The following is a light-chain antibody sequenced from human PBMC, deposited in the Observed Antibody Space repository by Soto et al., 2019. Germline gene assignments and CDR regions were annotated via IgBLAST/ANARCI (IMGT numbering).Light chain of an antibody. CDR2: GAS. Sequence: EIVMTQSPATLSGSPGERATLSCRASQSVSSNLAWYQQKPGQALRLLIYGASTRATGIPDRFSGSGSGTDFTLTISRLEPEDFAVYYCQQYGSSPSFGPGTKVDIK. J-gene: IGKJ3*01. CDR3: QQYGSSPS. CDR1: QSVSSN. V-gene: IGKV3-20*01.